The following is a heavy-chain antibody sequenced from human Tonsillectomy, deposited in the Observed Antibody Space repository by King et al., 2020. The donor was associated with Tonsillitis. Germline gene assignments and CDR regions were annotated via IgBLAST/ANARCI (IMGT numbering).Heavy chain of an antibody. D-gene: IGHD6-19*01. CDR3: ARHDGGSGWTEYFQH. CDR2: IHYSGST. CDR1: GGSISSYY. Sequence: VQLQESGPGLVKPSETLSLTCTVSGGSISSYYWSWIRPPPGKGLEWIGYIHYSGSTNYNPSLKSRVTISVDTSKSQFSLKLSSVTAADTAVYYCARHDGGSGWTEYFQHWGQGTLVTVSS. V-gene: IGHV4-59*08. J-gene: IGHJ1*01.